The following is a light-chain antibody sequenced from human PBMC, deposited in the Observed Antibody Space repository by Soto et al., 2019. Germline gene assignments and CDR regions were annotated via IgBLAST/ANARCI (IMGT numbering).Light chain of an antibody. V-gene: IGLV2-14*01. J-gene: IGLJ1*01. CDR1: SRDVGGSNY. CDR2: EVS. Sequence: QSVLIQPASVSGSPGQSITISCTGTSRDVGGSNYVSWYQHHPHRAPKLLIYEVSYRPSGVSSRFSGSKSGNTASLTISGLQAEEDADYYCSSYTSSNTLEVFGVGTKVIV. CDR3: SSYTSSNTLEV.